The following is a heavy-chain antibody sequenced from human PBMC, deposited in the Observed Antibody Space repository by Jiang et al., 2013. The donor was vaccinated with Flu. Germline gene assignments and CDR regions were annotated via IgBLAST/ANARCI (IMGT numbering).Heavy chain of an antibody. CDR2: IFSNDEK. Sequence: KPTQTLTLTCTVSGFSLSNARMGVSWIRQPPGKALEWLAHIFSNDEKSYSTSLKSRLTISKDTSKSQVVLTMTNMDPVDTATYYCARIQLPETSGYDSAYNWFDPWGQGTLVTVSS. J-gene: IGHJ5*02. V-gene: IGHV2-26*01. CDR1: GFSLSNARMG. D-gene: IGHD5-12*01. CDR3: ARIQLPETSGYDSAYNWFDP.